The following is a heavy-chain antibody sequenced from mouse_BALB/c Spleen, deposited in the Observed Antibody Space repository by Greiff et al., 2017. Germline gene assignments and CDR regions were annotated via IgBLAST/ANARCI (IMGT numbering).Heavy chain of an antibody. CDR1: GFSFTSFG. D-gene: IGHD2-3*01. Sequence: QVQLQQSGPGLVAPSQSLSITCTVSGFSFTSFGVHWVRQPPGKGLEWLGVIWAGGSTNYNSALMSRLSISKDNSKSQVFLKMNSLQTDDTAMYYCARGNDGYYAPYFDYWGQGTTLTVSS. V-gene: IGHV2-9*02. CDR2: IWAGGST. CDR3: ARGNDGYYAPYFDY. J-gene: IGHJ2*01.